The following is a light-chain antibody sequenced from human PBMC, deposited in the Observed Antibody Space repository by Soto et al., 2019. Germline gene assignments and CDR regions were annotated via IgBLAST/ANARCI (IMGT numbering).Light chain of an antibody. Sequence: DIQMTQSPSTLSASVGDRVTITCRASQSISTYLNWYQQKPGTAPRLLIYRASSVKSGVPPRFSGSGSGRDFTLTISCLQSEDFATYYCQQYYSFPLTFGGGTKVDIK. CDR2: RAS. J-gene: IGKJ4*01. CDR3: QQYYSFPLT. CDR1: QSISTY. V-gene: IGKV1-5*01.